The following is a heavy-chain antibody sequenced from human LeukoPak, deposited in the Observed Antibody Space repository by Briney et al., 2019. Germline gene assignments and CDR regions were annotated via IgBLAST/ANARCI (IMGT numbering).Heavy chain of an antibody. CDR1: GGTFSSHA. V-gene: IGHV1-69*05. CDR3: ARGYCSSTSCYPLDY. Sequence: GASVKVSCKASGGTFSSHAISWVRQAPGQGLEWMGGIIPIFGTANYAQKFQGRVTITTDESTSTAYMELSSLRSEDTAVYYCARGYCSSTSCYPLDYWGQGTLVTVSS. CDR2: IIPIFGTA. D-gene: IGHD2-2*01. J-gene: IGHJ4*02.